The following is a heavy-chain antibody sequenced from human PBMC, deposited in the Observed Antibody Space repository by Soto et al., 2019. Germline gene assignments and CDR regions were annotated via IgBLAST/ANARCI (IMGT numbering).Heavy chain of an antibody. D-gene: IGHD6-6*01. CDR1: GFTFSSYS. CDR3: ARDPSYSSSLSWFDP. CDR2: ISSSSSYI. Sequence: GGSLRLSCAASGFTFSSYSMDWVRQAPGKGLEWVSSISSSSSYIYYADSVKGRFTISRDNAKNSLYLQMNSLRAEDTAVYYCARDPSYSSSLSWFDPWGQGTLVTVSS. J-gene: IGHJ5*02. V-gene: IGHV3-21*01.